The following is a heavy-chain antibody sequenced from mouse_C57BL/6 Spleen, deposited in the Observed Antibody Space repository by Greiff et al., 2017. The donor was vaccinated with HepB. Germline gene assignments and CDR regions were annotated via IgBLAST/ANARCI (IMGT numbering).Heavy chain of an antibody. J-gene: IGHJ3*01. CDR2: ISSGSSTI. D-gene: IGHD2-2*01. V-gene: IGHV5-17*01. CDR3: ARERLRRKAWFAY. Sequence: EVKVVESGGGLVKPGGSLKLSCAASGFTFSDYGMHWVRQAPEKGLEWVAYISSGSSTIYYADTVKGRFTISRDNAKNTLFLQMTSLRSEDTAMYYCARERLRRKAWFAYWGQGTLVTVSA. CDR1: GFTFSDYG.